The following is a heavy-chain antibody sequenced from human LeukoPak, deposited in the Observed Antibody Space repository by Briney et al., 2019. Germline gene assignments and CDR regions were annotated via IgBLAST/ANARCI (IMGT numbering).Heavy chain of an antibody. V-gene: IGHV3-7*01. Sequence: GGSLRLSCAVSGFTFSDYWMNWVRQAPGKGLEWVASIRQDGGEKSYVDSVKGRFTISRDNTKRSLYLQMSSLRAEDTAVYYCARDGTAAGLYFDLWGQGTLVIVSS. CDR2: IRQDGGEK. CDR1: GFTFSDYW. J-gene: IGHJ4*01. D-gene: IGHD6-13*01. CDR3: ARDGTAAGLYFDL.